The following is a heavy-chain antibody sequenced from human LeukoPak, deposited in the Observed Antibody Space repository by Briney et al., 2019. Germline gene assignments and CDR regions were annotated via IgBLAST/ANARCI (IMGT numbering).Heavy chain of an antibody. D-gene: IGHD4-11*01. CDR1: GFTFSSYG. V-gene: IGHV3-23*01. CDR2: VSGSGDNT. CDR3: ARGRLPKYYFDS. Sequence: PGGSLRLSCAASGFTFSSYGMHWVRQAPGKGLEWVSGVSGSGDNTYYADSVKGRFTVSRDNSKSTVYLQMNSLRVDDTAVYYCARGRLPKYYFDSWGQGTLVTVSS. J-gene: IGHJ4*02.